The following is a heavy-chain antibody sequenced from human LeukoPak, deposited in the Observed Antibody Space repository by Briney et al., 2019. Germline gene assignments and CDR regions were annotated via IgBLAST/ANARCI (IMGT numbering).Heavy chain of an antibody. V-gene: IGHV1-18*01. D-gene: IGHD1-26*01. CDR2: ISAYNGNT. CDR3: ARVAPLYSGSYSGYFQH. CDR1: GGTFSSYA. Sequence: GSSVKVSCKASGGTFSSYAISWVRQAPGQGLEWMGRISAYNGNTNYAQKLQGRVTMTRDTSTSTVYMELSSLRSEDTAVYYCARVAPLYSGSYSGYFQHWGQGTLVTVSS. J-gene: IGHJ1*01.